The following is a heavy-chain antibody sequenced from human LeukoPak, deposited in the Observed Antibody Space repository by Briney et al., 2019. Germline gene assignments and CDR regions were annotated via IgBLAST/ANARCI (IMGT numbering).Heavy chain of an antibody. D-gene: IGHD3-16*01. V-gene: IGHV5-51*01. J-gene: IGHJ4*02. Sequence: GESLKISCKGSGYSLTSYWIGWVRPMPAKGLEWMGIIYPGDSDTRYSPSFQGQVTISADKSISTAYLQRSSLEASATAMYCCARQDRSRGGGFDYCGQGTMVTVSS. CDR2: IYPGDSDT. CDR1: GYSLTSYW. CDR3: ARQDRSRGGGFDY.